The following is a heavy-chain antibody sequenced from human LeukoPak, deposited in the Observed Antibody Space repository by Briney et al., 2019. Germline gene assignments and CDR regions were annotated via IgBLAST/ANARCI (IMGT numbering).Heavy chain of an antibody. D-gene: IGHD6-19*01. CDR1: GYTFPGQF. Sequence: GASVKVPCKASGYTFPGQFIHWLRQAPGKALEGMGWIDPPSGVPHYAQKFQATVTLTRDTSTGTAYMELHRLQSDDTAVYYCARSGFSTGFYLDFWGQGTLISVSS. V-gene: IGHV1-2*02. CDR3: ARSGFSTGFYLDF. J-gene: IGHJ4*02. CDR2: IDPPSGVP.